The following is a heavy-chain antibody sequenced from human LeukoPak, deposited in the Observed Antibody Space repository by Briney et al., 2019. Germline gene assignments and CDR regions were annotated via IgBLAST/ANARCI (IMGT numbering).Heavy chain of an antibody. J-gene: IGHJ3*02. CDR1: GYTFTGCY. CDR3: ARERGDRAFDI. D-gene: IGHD3-10*01. CDR2: INPNSDGT. Sequence: ASVKVSCKASGYTFTGCYMHWVRQAPGQGLEWMGWINPNSDGTNSAQKFQGRVTLTRDTSISTAYMELSRLRSDNTAVYYCARERGDRAFDIWGQGTMVTVSS. V-gene: IGHV1-2*02.